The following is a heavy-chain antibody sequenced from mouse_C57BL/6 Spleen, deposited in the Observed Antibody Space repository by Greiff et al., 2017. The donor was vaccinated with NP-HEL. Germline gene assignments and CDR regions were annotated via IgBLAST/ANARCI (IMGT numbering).Heavy chain of an antibody. Sequence: QVHVKQSGAELVRPGASVTLSCKASGYTFTDYEMHWVKQTPVHGLEWIGAIDPETGGTAYNQKFKGKAILTADKSSSTAYMELRSLTSEDSAVYYCHGEGYYFDYWGQGTTLTVSS. CDR1: GYTFTDYE. CDR2: IDPETGGT. V-gene: IGHV1-15*01. CDR3: HGEGYYFDY. J-gene: IGHJ2*01. D-gene: IGHD2-13*01.